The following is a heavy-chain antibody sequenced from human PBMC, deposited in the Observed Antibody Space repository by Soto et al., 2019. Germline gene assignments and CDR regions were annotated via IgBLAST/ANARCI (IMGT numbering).Heavy chain of an antibody. CDR3: ATVDYDILTGYSQFDP. CDR1: GYSISSSNW. V-gene: IGHV4-28*03. CDR2: IYYSGTT. D-gene: IGHD3-9*01. J-gene: IGHJ5*02. Sequence: SEILSLTCAVSGYSISSSNWWGWIRQPPGKGLEWIGYIYYSGTTYYNPSLKSRVTISVDTSKNQFSLKLSSVTAADTAVYYCATVDYDILTGYSQFDPWGQGTLVTVSS.